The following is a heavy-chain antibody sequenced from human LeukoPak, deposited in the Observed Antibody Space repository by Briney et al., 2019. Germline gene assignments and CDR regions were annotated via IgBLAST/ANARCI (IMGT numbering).Heavy chain of an antibody. CDR1: GFTFSSYS. J-gene: IGHJ4*02. CDR2: ISSSSSTM. D-gene: IGHD6-13*01. Sequence: QLGGSLRLSCATSGFTFSSYSMNWVRQAQGKGLEWVSYISSSSSTMYYADSVKGRFTISRDNAKNSLYLQMNSLRDEDTAVYYSAREFTSSWYGDYWGQGTLVTVSS. V-gene: IGHV3-48*02. CDR3: AREFTSSWYGDY.